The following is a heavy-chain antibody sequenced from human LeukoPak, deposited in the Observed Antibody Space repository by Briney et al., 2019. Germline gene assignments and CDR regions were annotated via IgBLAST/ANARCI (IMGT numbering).Heavy chain of an antibody. CDR2: INLSGST. J-gene: IGHJ4*02. V-gene: IGHV4-34*01. D-gene: IGHD2-21*02. CDR3: ARGVAYCGGDCYSWSFAY. CDR1: GGSFSGSY. Sequence: KASETLSLTGAVYGGSFSGSYWSWIRQPPGKGLEWSGEINLSGSTNDNPSLKRRVTISVDTSKNQFSLKLSSVTAADTAVYYCARGVAYCGGDCYSWSFAYWGQGTLVTVSS.